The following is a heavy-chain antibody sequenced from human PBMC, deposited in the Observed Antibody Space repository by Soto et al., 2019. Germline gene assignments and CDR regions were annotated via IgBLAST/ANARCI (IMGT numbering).Heavy chain of an antibody. V-gene: IGHV4-31*03. Sequence: SETLSLTCTVSGGSLNSGGYFWSWIRQVPGKGLEWIGYVYSGDITYYNPSLQSRVTISLDTSKTQFSLSLTSVTAADTAMYFCAREVMTSVTRGWFDPWGQGILVTVSS. D-gene: IGHD4-17*01. J-gene: IGHJ5*02. CDR2: VYSGDIT. CDR3: AREVMTSVTRGWFDP. CDR1: GGSLNSGGYF.